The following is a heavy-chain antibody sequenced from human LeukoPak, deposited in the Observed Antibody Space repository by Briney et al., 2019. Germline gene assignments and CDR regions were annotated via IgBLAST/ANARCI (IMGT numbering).Heavy chain of an antibody. CDR2: ISSDGGEK. CDR3: AREGHYDILTGYSPLEYYFYYMDV. J-gene: IGHJ6*03. CDR1: GFTFSNYG. V-gene: IGHV3-30*04. D-gene: IGHD3-9*01. Sequence: QPGRSLTLSCKVSGFTFSNYGIHWLRQTPGKGLEWVAAISSDGGEKHYADSVKGRLNISRDNSKSTLYLQMNSLRAEDTALYYCAREGHYDILTGYSPLEYYFYYMDVWGKGTTVTVSS.